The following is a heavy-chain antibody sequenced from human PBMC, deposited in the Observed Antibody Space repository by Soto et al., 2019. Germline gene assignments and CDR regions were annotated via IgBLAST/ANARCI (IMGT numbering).Heavy chain of an antibody. CDR1: GGSISSSNW. Sequence: PSETLSLTCAVSGGSISSSNWWSWVRQPPGKGLEWIGEIYHSGSTNYNPSLKSRVTISVDKSKNQFSLKLSSVTAADTAVYYCARDWLQREHAYDVWGLGTTVTVSS. CDR2: IYHSGST. J-gene: IGHJ3*01. D-gene: IGHD1-1*01. V-gene: IGHV4-4*02. CDR3: ARDWLQREHAYDV.